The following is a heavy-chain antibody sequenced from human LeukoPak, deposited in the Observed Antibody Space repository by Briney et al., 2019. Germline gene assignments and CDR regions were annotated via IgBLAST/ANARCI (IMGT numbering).Heavy chain of an antibody. V-gene: IGHV1-69*05. CDR2: IIPTFGTA. Sequence: SVKVSCKASGYTFTSYAISWVRQAPGQGLEWMGGIIPTFGTANYAQKFLGRVTITTDESTSTAYMELSSLRSEDTAVYYCAREKAHYDSSGYYPFDPWGQGTLVTVSS. CDR3: AREKAHYDSSGYYPFDP. J-gene: IGHJ5*02. CDR1: GYTFTSYA. D-gene: IGHD3-22*01.